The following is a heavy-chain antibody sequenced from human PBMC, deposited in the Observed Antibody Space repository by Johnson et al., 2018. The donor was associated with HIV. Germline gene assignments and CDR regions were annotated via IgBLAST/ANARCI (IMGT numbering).Heavy chain of an antibody. CDR3: ARSVHDYGDYLWGRDAFDI. CDR2: ISYDGSNK. CDR1: GFTFSSYA. D-gene: IGHD4-17*01. V-gene: IGHV3-30*04. J-gene: IGHJ3*02. Sequence: QVQLVESGGGVVQPGRSLRLSCAASGFTFSSYAIHWVRQAPGKGLEWVAVISYDGSNKYYADSVKGRFTIYRDNSKNTLYLQMNRLRAEDTAVYYGARSVHDYGDYLWGRDAFDIWGQGTMVTVSS.